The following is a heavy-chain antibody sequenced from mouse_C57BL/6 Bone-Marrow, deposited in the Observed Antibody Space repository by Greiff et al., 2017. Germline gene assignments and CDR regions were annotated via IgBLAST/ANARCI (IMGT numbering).Heavy chain of an antibody. CDR3: ARGATGFDY. CDR1: GYTFTSYW. D-gene: IGHD3-1*01. V-gene: IGHV1-64*01. Sequence: QVQLQQPGAELVKPGASVKLSCKASGYTFTSYWMHWVKQRPGQGLEWIGMIHPNSGSTNYNEKFKSKATLTVDKSSSTAYMQLNSLTSEDSAVYFCARGATGFDYWGQGTTLTVSS. CDR2: IHPNSGST. J-gene: IGHJ2*01.